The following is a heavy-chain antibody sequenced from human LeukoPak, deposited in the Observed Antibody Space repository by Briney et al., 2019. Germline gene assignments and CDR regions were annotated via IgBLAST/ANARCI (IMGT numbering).Heavy chain of an antibody. Sequence: GGSLRLSCAASGFTFSSYAMSWVRQAPGKGLEWVSSISSSSDHMAYADSVKGRFTISRDSSRNTLFLHMNTLRAGDTAIYYCAKDRTVGASYWYFDLWGRGTLVTVSS. CDR2: ISSSSDHM. CDR3: AKDRTVGASYWYFDL. J-gene: IGHJ2*01. CDR1: GFTFSSYA. D-gene: IGHD1-26*01. V-gene: IGHV3-23*01.